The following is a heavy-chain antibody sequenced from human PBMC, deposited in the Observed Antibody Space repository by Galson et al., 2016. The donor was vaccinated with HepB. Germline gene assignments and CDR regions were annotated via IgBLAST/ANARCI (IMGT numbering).Heavy chain of an antibody. CDR3: ARHPDYYDNSGYLDY. CDR1: TFTFSRFA. CDR2: IGYSGGYI. D-gene: IGHD3-22*01. Sequence: SLRLSCAASTFTFSRFAMSWVRQAPGKGLEWVSSIGYSGGYIYYADSVKGRFTISRDNSNNTLYLQMNSLRAEDTAVYYCARHPDYYDNSGYLDYWGQGTLVTVSS. J-gene: IGHJ4*02. V-gene: IGHV3-23*01.